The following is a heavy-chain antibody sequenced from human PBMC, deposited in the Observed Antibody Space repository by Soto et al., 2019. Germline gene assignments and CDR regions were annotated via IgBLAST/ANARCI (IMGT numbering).Heavy chain of an antibody. CDR1: GFSLSTSGMC. D-gene: IGHD5-12*01. J-gene: IGHJ6*02. Sequence: ESGPTLVNPTQTLTLTCTFSGFSLSTSGMCVSWIRQPPGKALEWLALIDWDDDKYYSTPLKTRLTISKDTSKNQVVLTMTNMDPVDTATYYCARVPRRDGSSYYYYGMDVWGQGTTVTVSS. V-gene: IGHV2-70*01. CDR3: ARVPRRDGSSYYYYGMDV. CDR2: IDWDDDK.